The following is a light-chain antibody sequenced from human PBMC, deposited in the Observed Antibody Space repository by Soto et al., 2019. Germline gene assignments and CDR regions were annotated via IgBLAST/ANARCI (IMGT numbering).Light chain of an antibody. Sequence: EIVLTQSPGTLSLSPGESAALSCRASQSVTSNYFVWYRQKPGQAPRLLIYAISSRAAGIPDRFNGSGSGTDFTLTITSLEPEDSAVYYCQQHRNSPWTFGQGTRVEV. J-gene: IGKJ1*01. CDR1: QSVTSNY. CDR2: AIS. V-gene: IGKV3-20*01. CDR3: QQHRNSPWT.